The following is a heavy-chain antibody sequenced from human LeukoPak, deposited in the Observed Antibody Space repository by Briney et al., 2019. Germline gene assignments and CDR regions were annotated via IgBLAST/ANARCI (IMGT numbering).Heavy chain of an antibody. CDR2: IKTRTEGGTT. Sequence: GGSLRLSCAASGFTFSKAWMSWVRQAPGKGLEWVGRIKTRTEGGTTDYAAPVKGRFTLSRDDSGSTVYLQMNSLKTEDTAVYYCSTSTSGWSGYWGQGTLVTVSS. CDR3: STSTSGWSGY. D-gene: IGHD6-19*01. V-gene: IGHV3-15*01. J-gene: IGHJ4*02. CDR1: GFTFSKAW.